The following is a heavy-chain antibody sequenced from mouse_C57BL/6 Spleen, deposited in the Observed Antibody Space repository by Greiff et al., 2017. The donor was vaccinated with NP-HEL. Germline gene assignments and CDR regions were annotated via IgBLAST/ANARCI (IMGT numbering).Heavy chain of an antibody. D-gene: IGHD2-14*01. J-gene: IGHJ3*01. CDR3: GRRGYAGSFAY. CDR2: INSDGGST. V-gene: IGHV5-2*01. Sequence: EVHLVQSGGGLVQPGESLKLSCEATEYEFPSHDMSWVRQTPEKRLELVAAINSDGGSTYYPDTMERRFIITRDNTKTTLYLHMSSLSAEDTALYYCGRRGYAGSFAYWGQGTLVTVSA. CDR1: EYEFPSHD.